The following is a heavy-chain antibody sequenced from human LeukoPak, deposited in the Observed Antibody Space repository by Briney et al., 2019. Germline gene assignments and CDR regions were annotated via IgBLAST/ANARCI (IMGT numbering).Heavy chain of an antibody. J-gene: IGHJ5*02. CDR3: ARGRVATPNWCDP. CDR2: MNPNTANS. Sequence: ASVKVSCKASVYPFTSYDINWVRQATGQGLAWVGRMNPNTANSPNAQKLNGRATKTRDASISTASMALSNLRSEDTAVYNCARGRVATPNWCDPWGQGTLVTVSS. V-gene: IGHV1-8*01. D-gene: IGHD2-15*01. CDR1: VYPFTSYD.